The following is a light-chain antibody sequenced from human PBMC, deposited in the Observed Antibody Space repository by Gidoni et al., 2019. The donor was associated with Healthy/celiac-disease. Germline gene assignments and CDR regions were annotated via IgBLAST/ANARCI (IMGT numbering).Light chain of an antibody. CDR2: AAS. V-gene: IGKV1-9*01. CDR1: QGISSY. J-gene: IGKJ5*01. CDR3: QQLNSYPLT. Sequence: DIQFTQSPSFLAASVGDRVTITCWASQGISSYLAWYQQKPGKAPKLLIYAASTLQSGVPSRFSGSGSGTEFTLTISSLQPEDFATYYCQQLNSYPLTFXXXTRLEIK.